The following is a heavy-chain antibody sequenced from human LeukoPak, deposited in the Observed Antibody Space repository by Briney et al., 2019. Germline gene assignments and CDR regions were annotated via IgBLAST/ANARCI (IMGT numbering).Heavy chain of an antibody. CDR1: GGSFSGYY. D-gene: IGHD6-6*01. CDR3: ARASRDSSSSYYYYYMDV. Sequence: SETLSLTCAVYGGSFSGYYWSWIRQPPGKGLEWIGEINHSGSTNYNPSLKSRVTISVDTSKNQFSLKLSSVTAADTAVYYCARASRDSSSSYYYYYMDVWGKGTTVTVSS. CDR2: INHSGST. V-gene: IGHV4-34*01. J-gene: IGHJ6*03.